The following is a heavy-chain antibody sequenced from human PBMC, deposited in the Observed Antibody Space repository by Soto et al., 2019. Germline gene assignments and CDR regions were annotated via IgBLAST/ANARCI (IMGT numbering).Heavy chain of an antibody. CDR2: MYKTGET. J-gene: IGHJ6*02. CDR1: GGCVSTGVIY. D-gene: IGHD3-10*01. CDR3: MKAHESGDFLGMSV. Sequence: XGTLSLTCTVCGGCVSTGVIYWGWVRQPPGKALEFIGYMYKTGETLLNSSLKSRVTLSMETSKNQFSLTLSSVTAADTAVYFCMKAHESGDFLGMSVWGPGTTVTVSS. V-gene: IGHV4-61*08.